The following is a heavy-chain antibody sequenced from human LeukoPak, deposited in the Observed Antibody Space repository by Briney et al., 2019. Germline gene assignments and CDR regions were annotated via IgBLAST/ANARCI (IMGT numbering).Heavy chain of an antibody. CDR2: ISGKGGST. D-gene: IGHD3-3*01. J-gene: IGHJ4*02. CDR1: GVTFSRYP. CDR3: VKAQYDFWSGLDY. Sequence: GGSLRLSCSASGVTFSRYPMHWVRQAPGKGLEYVSAISGKGGSTYYADSVKGRFTISRDNSKNTLYLQMSSLRTEDTAIYYCVKAQYDFWSGLDYWGQGTLVTVSS. V-gene: IGHV3-64D*09.